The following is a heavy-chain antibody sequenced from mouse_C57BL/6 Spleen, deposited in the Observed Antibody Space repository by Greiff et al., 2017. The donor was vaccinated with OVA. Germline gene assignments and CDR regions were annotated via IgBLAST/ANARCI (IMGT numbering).Heavy chain of an antibody. CDR3: AREDYYGSSPYAMDY. D-gene: IGHD1-1*01. CDR2: INPSSGYT. V-gene: IGHV1-7*01. Sequence: VQLQQSGAELAKPGASVKLSCKASGYTFTSYWMPWVKQRPGQGLEWIGYINPSSGYTKYNQKFKDKATLTADKSSRPAYMQLSSLTYEDSAVDYCAREDYYGSSPYAMDYWGQGTAVTVSS. CDR1: GYTFTSYW. J-gene: IGHJ4*01.